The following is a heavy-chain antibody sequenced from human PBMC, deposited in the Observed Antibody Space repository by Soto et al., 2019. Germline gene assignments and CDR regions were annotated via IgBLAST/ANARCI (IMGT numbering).Heavy chain of an antibody. V-gene: IGHV3-30-3*01. CDR1: GFTFSSYA. J-gene: IGHJ3*02. D-gene: IGHD5-18*01. Sequence: QVQLVESGGGVVQPGRSLRLSCAASGFTFSSYAMHWVRQAPGKGLEWVAVISYDGSNKYYADSVKGRFTISRDNSKNTLYLQMNSLRAEDTAVYYCARDTAMVTDIWGQGTMVTVS. CDR3: ARDTAMVTDI. CDR2: ISYDGSNK.